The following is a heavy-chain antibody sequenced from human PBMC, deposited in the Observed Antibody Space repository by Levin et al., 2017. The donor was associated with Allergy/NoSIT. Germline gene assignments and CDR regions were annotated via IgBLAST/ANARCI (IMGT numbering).Heavy chain of an antibody. CDR3: ARRDSDGSNSFDY. Sequence: GGSLRLSCQASGYSFTSFWFGWVRQRPGKGLEWMGLIFPSDSDTRVSPSFQGQIIMSVVKSISTAYLQWRILKASDTAMYYCARRDSDGSNSFDYWGQGTLVTVSP. D-gene: IGHD4-23*01. CDR1: GYSFTSFW. CDR2: IFPSDSDT. J-gene: IGHJ4*02. V-gene: IGHV5-51*01.